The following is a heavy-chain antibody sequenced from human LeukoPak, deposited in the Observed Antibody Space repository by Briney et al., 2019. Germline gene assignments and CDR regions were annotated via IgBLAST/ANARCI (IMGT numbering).Heavy chain of an antibody. J-gene: IGHJ4*02. CDR1: GFTFNSYA. Sequence: GGSLRLSCGASGFTFNSYAMNWVRQAPGKGLEWVSVISGSGDRTFYADSVKGRFTISRDNSKNTLYLQMNSLRAEDTAVYYCAKDRGDGYNSCFDYWGQGTLVTVSS. V-gene: IGHV3-23*01. D-gene: IGHD5-24*01. CDR3: AKDRGDGYNSCFDY. CDR2: ISGSGDRT.